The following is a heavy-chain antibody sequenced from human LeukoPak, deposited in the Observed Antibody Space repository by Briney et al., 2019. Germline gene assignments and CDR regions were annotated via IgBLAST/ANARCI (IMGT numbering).Heavy chain of an antibody. CDR1: GHSFANYG. V-gene: IGHV1-18*04. Sequence: ASVKVSCKASGHSFANYGFSWVRQAPGQGLEWMGSVSAHNGNTNYAQKFQGRVTMTTDTSTTTAYMELRSLRSNDTAEDYCARRGVNYPGSGSFSPRQDYYGMDVWGQGTRVIVSS. J-gene: IGHJ6*02. CDR2: VSAHNGNT. CDR3: ARRGVNYPGSGSFSPRQDYYGMDV. D-gene: IGHD3-10*01.